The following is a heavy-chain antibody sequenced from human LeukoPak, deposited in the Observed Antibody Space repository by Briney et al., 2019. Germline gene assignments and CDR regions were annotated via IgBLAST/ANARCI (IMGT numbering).Heavy chain of an antibody. CDR2: IYYSGST. V-gene: IGHV4-59*08. Sequence: SETLSLTCTVSGDSISNYYWSWIRQPPGKGLEWIGFIYYSGSTNYNPSLRSRVTISVDTSKNQFSLKLSSVTAADTAVYYCARHWGDAPNHSDDFYAFDIWGQGTMVTVSS. J-gene: IGHJ3*02. CDR3: ARHWGDAPNHSDDFYAFDI. D-gene: IGHD1-14*01. CDR1: GDSISNYY.